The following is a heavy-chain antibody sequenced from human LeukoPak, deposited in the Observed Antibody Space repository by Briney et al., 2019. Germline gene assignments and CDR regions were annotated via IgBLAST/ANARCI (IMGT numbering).Heavy chain of an antibody. J-gene: IGHJ6*02. CDR2: INPSGGST. D-gene: IGHD3-9*01. CDR1: GYTFTSYY. Sequence: ASVKVSCKASGYTFTSYYMHWVRQAPGQGLEWMGIINPSGGSTSYAQKFQGRVTMTRDTSTSTVYMELSSLRSEDTAAYDCARCGSYYDILTGYYRRLDYYYGMDVWGQGTTVTVSS. CDR3: ARCGSYYDILTGYYRRLDYYYGMDV. V-gene: IGHV1-46*01.